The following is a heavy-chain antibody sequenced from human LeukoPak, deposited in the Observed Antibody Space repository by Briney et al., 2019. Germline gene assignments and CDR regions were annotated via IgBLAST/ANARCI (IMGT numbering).Heavy chain of an antibody. V-gene: IGHV4-30-4*07. CDR3: ARDNDSRDPPHFDY. CDR2: IYNSGNT. D-gene: IGHD3-16*01. J-gene: IGHJ4*02. Sequence: SQTLSLTCAVSGGSISSGDYSWSWIPQPPGEGLEWIGFIYNSGNTYYNPSLKSRVTLSVDTSKNQFSLNLSSVTAADTAVYYCARDNDSRDPPHFDYWGQGTLVTVSS. CDR1: GGSISSGDYS.